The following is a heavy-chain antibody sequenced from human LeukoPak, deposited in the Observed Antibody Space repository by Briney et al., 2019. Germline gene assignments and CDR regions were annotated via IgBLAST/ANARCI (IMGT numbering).Heavy chain of an antibody. CDR1: GYTFTSYD. CDR2: IIPIFGTA. D-gene: IGHD2-2*01. Sequence: ASVKVSCKASGYTFTSYDINWVRQATGQGLEWMGGIIPIFGTANYAQKFQGRVTITADESTSTAYMELSSLRSEDTAVYYCARDIVVVPAAQQDYYGMDVWGQGTTVTVSS. J-gene: IGHJ6*02. V-gene: IGHV1-69*13. CDR3: ARDIVVVPAAQQDYYGMDV.